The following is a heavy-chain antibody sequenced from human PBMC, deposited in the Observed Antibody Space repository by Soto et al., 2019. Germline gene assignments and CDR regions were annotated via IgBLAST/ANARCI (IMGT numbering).Heavy chain of an antibody. V-gene: IGHV3-30*03. CDR3: AQRGEYGGSTRVLFDF. Sequence: QVQLVESGGGVVQPGRSLRLSCAASGFTFSSYGMHWVRQAPGKGLEWVAVISYDGSNKYYADSVKGRFTISRDNSKDKLYLRMNRMRTENTVAYNCAQRGEYGGSTRVLFDFCCQRTLATVS. CDR2: ISYDGSNK. D-gene: IGHD5-12*01. J-gene: IGHJ4*02. CDR1: GFTFSSYG.